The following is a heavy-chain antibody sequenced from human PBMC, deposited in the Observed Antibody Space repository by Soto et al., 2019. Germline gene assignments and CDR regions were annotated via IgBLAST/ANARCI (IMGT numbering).Heavy chain of an antibody. Sequence: GGSLRLSCAASGFTFSSYGMHWVRQAPGKGLEWVAVISYDGSNKYYADSVKGRFTISRDNSKNTLYLQMNSLRAEDTAVYYCAKKDTVVVPAARYYYYYGMDVWGQGTTVTVSS. J-gene: IGHJ6*02. V-gene: IGHV3-30*18. CDR1: GFTFSSYG. CDR3: AKKDTVVVPAARYYYYYGMDV. D-gene: IGHD2-2*01. CDR2: ISYDGSNK.